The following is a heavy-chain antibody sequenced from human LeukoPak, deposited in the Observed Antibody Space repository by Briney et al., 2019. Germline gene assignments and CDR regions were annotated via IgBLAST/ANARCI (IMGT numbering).Heavy chain of an antibody. V-gene: IGHV1-18*01. CDR3: AREHLLTGGISWFDP. CDR1: GYTFTSYG. D-gene: IGHD3-9*01. J-gene: IGHJ5*02. Sequence: ASVKVSCKASGYTFTSYGISWVRQAPGQGLEWMGWISAYNGNTNYAQKLQGRVTMTTDTPTSTAYMELRSLRSDDTAVYYCAREHLLTGGISWFDPWGQGTLVTVSS. CDR2: ISAYNGNT.